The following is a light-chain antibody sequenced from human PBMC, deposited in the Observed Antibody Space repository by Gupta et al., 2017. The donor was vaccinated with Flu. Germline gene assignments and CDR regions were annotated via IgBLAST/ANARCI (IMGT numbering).Light chain of an antibody. V-gene: IGKV3-20*01. CDR1: QSVSGTF. CDR2: GAS. Sequence: TLSLSPGERATLSCRASQSVSGTFLAWYQQKPGQAPRLLIYGASSRATGIPDRFSGTGYGADFTLTISRLEPEDFGVYYCQQYGSPPPLTFGGGTKVKIK. J-gene: IGKJ4*01. CDR3: QQYGSPPPLT.